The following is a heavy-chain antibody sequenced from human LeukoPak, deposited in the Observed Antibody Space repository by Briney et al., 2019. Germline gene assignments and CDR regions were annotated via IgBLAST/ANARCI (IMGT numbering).Heavy chain of an antibody. CDR2: IWYDGSNK. D-gene: IGHD3-3*01. CDR1: GFTFSSYG. Sequence: GGSLRLSCAASGFTFSSYGMHWVHQAPGKGLEWVAVIWYDGSNKYYADSVKGRFTISRDNSKNTLYLQMNSLRAEDTAVYYCARDGAITIFGVVIPRHWFDPWGQGTLVTVSS. J-gene: IGHJ5*02. V-gene: IGHV3-33*01. CDR3: ARDGAITIFGVVIPRHWFDP.